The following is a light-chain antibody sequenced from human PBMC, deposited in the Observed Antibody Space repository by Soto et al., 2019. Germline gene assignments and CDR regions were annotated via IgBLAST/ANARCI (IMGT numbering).Light chain of an antibody. V-gene: IGLV1-40*01. CDR3: AAWDDTLDAQV. J-gene: IGLJ3*02. CDR2: GNN. Sequence: QLVLTQPPSVSGAPGQRVTISCTGSSFNFGAGYDVHWYQQLPGTAPKLLIYGNNNRPSGVPDRFSGSKSGTSVSLAISGLRSDDEATYYCAAWDDTLDAQVFGGGTKLTVL. CDR1: SFNFGAGYD.